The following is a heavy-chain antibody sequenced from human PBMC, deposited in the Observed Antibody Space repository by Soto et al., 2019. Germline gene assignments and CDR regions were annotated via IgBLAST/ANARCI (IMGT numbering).Heavy chain of an antibody. V-gene: IGHV3-7*01. CDR3: VRDRSGSYLEGFDY. D-gene: IGHD1-26*01. J-gene: IGHJ4*02. CDR1: GFTLWSFW. Sequence: ESGGGLVQLGGSRRLSCAASGFTLWSFWMTWVRQAPGKGVGWVANIKHDGSEKYYVESVKGRFTISRDNARNSLFLEMKSLRSEDTAVYSCVRDRSGSYLEGFDYWGQGTLVTVSS. CDR2: IKHDGSEK.